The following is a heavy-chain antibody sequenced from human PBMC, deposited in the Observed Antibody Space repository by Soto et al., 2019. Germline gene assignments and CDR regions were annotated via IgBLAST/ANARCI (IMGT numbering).Heavy chain of an antibody. V-gene: IGHV3-30*18. Sequence: VQLVESGGGVVQPGRSLRLSCAASGFTFSEYAMHWVRQAPGKGLEWVAVVSHDGRNTHYAESVKGRFTISRDSSNITVALEMTSPRAEDTAFYYCAKGGRQWLVTSGFNYWGQGALVTVSS. D-gene: IGHD6-19*01. CDR1: GFTFSEYA. CDR3: AKGGRQWLVTSGFNY. CDR2: VSHDGRNT. J-gene: IGHJ4*02.